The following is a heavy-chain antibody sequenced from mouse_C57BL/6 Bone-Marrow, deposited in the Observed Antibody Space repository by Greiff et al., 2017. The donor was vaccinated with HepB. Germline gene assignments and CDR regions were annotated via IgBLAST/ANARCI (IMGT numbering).Heavy chain of an antibody. J-gene: IGHJ2*01. CDR3: AIITTVVAGDFDY. CDR1: GYAFSSSW. Sequence: VQLQQSGPELVKPGASVKISCKASGYAFSSSWMNWMKQRPGKGLEWIGRIYPGDGDTNYNGKFKGKATLTADKSSSTAYMQLSSLTSEDSAVYFCAIITTVVAGDFDYWGQGTTLTVSS. CDR2: IYPGDGDT. D-gene: IGHD1-1*01. V-gene: IGHV1-82*01.